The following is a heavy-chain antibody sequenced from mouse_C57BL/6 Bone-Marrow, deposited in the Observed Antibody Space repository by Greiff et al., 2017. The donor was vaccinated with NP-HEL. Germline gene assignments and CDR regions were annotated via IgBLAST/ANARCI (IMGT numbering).Heavy chain of an antibody. CDR1: GYSITSGYY. CDR3: ARDGLRNSWFAY. J-gene: IGHJ3*01. CDR2: ISYDGSN. V-gene: IGHV3-6*01. Sequence: EESGPGLVKPSQSLSLTCSVTGYSITSGYYWNWIRQFPGNKLEWMGYISYDGSNNYNPSLKNRISITRDTSKNQFFLKLNSVTTEDTATYYCARDGLRNSWFAYWGQGTLVTVSA. D-gene: IGHD1-1*01.